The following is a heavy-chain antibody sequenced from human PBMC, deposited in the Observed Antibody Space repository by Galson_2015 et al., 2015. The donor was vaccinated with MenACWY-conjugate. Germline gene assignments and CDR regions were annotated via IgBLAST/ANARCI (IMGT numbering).Heavy chain of an antibody. CDR3: ARDGGYGSGTYHFDY. CDR2: IYYSGST. D-gene: IGHD3-10*01. V-gene: IGHV4-31*03. CDR1: GASISSGGYY. J-gene: IGHJ4*02. Sequence: TLSLTCTVSGASISSGGYYWSWIRQHPGKGLEWIGYIYYSGSTSYNPSLKSRLTISVDPSKNQFSPQLTSVTAADTAVYYCARDGGYGSGTYHFDYWGQGTLVTVSS.